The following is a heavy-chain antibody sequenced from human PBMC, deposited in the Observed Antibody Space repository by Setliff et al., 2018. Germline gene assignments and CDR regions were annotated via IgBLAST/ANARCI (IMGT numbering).Heavy chain of an antibody. CDR2: MYYSGSN. D-gene: IGHD1-1*01. V-gene: IGHV4-39*07. J-gene: IGHJ4*02. CDR3: ARTGTYRYFDY. CDR1: GDSINRSGYY. Sequence: SETLSLTCTVSGDSINRSGYYWGWIRQPPGKGLEWIGSMYYSGSNDYNPSLKSRVTISLDTSKNQFSLRLTSVTAADTAVYYCARTGTYRYFDYWGQGILVTVSS.